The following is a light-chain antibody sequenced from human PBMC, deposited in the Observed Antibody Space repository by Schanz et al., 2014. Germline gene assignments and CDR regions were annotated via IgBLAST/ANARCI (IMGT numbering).Light chain of an antibody. J-gene: IGKJ1*01. CDR2: AAS. V-gene: IGKV1-39*01. Sequence: DIQMTQSPSTLSAYVGDRVTITCRASQSISSWLAWYQQKPGKAPKLLIYAASSLQSGVPSRFSGSGSGTDFTLTISSLQPEDFATYFCQQSHDGVWTFGQGTTVEIK. CDR3: QQSHDGVWT. CDR1: QSISSW.